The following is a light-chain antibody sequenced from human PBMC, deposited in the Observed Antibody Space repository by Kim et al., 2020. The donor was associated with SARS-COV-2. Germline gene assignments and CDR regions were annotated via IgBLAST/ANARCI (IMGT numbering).Light chain of an antibody. CDR2: DAS. Sequence: VSPGERATLSCRASQSITRSLAWYQQNPGQAPRLLMYDASTRATAIPARFSGSGSGTEFTLTISSLQSEDFAVYYCQHYNKWPFTFGPGTKVDIK. V-gene: IGKV3-15*01. CDR1: QSITRS. J-gene: IGKJ3*01. CDR3: QHYNKWPFT.